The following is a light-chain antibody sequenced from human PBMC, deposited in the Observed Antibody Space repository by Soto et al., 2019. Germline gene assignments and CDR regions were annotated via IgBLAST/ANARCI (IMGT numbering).Light chain of an antibody. CDR2: GAA. J-gene: IGKJ4*01. CDR3: QPYETGPLT. V-gene: IGKV3-20*01. CDR1: QTLSSRH. Sequence: IVLTQSPATLSLSPWERATLTCRPSQTLSSRHLAWYQQRPGQPPRLRICGAASRATGIPARFSGSGSGTEFTLTISILEPEDLAVYYCQPYETGPLTLAGGTKWRS.